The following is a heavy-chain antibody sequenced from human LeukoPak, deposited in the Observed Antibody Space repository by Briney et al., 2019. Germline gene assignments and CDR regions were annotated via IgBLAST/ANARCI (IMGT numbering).Heavy chain of an antibody. J-gene: IGHJ2*01. CDR2: ISGSGGST. CDR1: GFTFSSYA. D-gene: IGHD3-22*01. Sequence: GVSLRLSCAASGFTFSSYAMSWVRQAPGEGLEWVSAISGSGGSTYYADSVKGRFTISRDNSKNTLYLQMNSLRAQDTAVYYCAKDSSPYYYDSSGYYPYWYFDLWGRGTLVTVSS. V-gene: IGHV3-23*01. CDR3: AKDSSPYYYDSSGYYPYWYFDL.